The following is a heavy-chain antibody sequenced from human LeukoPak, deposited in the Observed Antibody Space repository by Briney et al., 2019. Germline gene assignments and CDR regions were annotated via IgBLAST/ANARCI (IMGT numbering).Heavy chain of an antibody. Sequence: GESLKISCKGSGYSFTSYWIGWVRQMPGKGLEWMGIIYPGDSDTRYSPSFQGQVTISADKSISTAYLQWSSLKASDTAMYYCARRVGATGFGYWFDPWGQGTLVTVSS. J-gene: IGHJ5*02. V-gene: IGHV5-51*01. CDR3: ARRVGATGFGYWFDP. D-gene: IGHD1-26*01. CDR1: GYSFTSYW. CDR2: IYPGDSDT.